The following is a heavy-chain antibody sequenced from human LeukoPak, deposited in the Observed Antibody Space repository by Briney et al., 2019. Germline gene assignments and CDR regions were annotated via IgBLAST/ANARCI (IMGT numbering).Heavy chain of an antibody. V-gene: IGHV4-39*01. CDR1: GGTISSRSYY. J-gene: IGHJ4*02. D-gene: IGHD4-17*01. Sequence: PSETLSLTCTVSGGTISSRSYYWGWIRQSPGKGLEWIGSVYYSGRTYYNPYVKSRVTISVDTSKNQFSLKLSSMTAADTAVYYCARQPDDYGDYVHFDYWGQGTLVTVSS. CDR3: ARQPDDYGDYVHFDY. CDR2: VYYSGRT.